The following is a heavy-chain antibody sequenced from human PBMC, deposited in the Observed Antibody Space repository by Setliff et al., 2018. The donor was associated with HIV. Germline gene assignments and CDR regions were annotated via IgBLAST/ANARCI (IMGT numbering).Heavy chain of an antibody. CDR2: ISSNGGST. Sequence: PGESLRLSCSASGFTFSSYAMHWVRQAPGKGLEYVSAISSNGGSTYYADSVKGRFTISRDNSKNTLYLQMSSLRAEDTAVYYCVKGGYNFWSGYPDAFDIWGQGTMVTVSS. J-gene: IGHJ3*02. V-gene: IGHV3-64D*09. D-gene: IGHD3-3*01. CDR1: GFTFSSYA. CDR3: VKGGYNFWSGYPDAFDI.